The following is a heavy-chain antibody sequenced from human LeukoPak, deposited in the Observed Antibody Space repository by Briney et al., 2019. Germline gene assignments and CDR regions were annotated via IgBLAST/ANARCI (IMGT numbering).Heavy chain of an antibody. V-gene: IGHV1-46*01. CDR3: ARDSYSGSYYIDNWFDP. J-gene: IGHJ5*02. D-gene: IGHD1-26*01. Sequence: ASVKVSCKASGYTFTSYGISWVRQAPGQGLEWMGIINPSGGSTSYAQKFQGRVTMTRDMSTSTVYMELSSLRSEDTAVYYCARDSYSGSYYIDNWFDPWGQGTLVTVSS. CDR1: GYTFTSYG. CDR2: INPSGGST.